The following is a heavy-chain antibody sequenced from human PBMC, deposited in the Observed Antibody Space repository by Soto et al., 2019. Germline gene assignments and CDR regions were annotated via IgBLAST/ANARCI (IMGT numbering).Heavy chain of an antibody. D-gene: IGHD1-1*01. V-gene: IGHV1-18*01. CDR1: GYTFTSYG. CDR2: ISAHNGNT. CDR3: ARGRYGDR. J-gene: IGHJ5*02. Sequence: QVHLVQSGAEVKKPGASVKVSCKASGYTFTSYGITWVRQAPGQGLEWRGWISAHNGNTEYAQNLQGRVIVTRDTPTSTASMALRSLISTDRAVYYAARGRYGDRWGQGALVTFSS.